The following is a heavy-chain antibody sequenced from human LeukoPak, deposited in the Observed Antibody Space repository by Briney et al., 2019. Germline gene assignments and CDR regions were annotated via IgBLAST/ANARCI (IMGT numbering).Heavy chain of an antibody. CDR3: ARKLWFGEFPLGP. V-gene: IGHV3-48*03. CDR1: GSTFSSYE. CDR2: ISSSGSTI. D-gene: IGHD3-10*01. Sequence: GGSLRLSCAASGSTFSSYEMNWVRQAPGKGLEWVSYISSSGSTIYYADSVKGRFTISRDNAKNSLYLQMNSLRAEDTAVYYCARKLWFGEFPLGPWGQGTLVTVSS. J-gene: IGHJ5*02.